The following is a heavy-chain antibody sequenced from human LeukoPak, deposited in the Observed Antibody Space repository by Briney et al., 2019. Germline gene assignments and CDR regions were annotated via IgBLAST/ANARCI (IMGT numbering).Heavy chain of an antibody. Sequence: SGFTXXXYGMXXVRQAPGKGLEWVAVIWYDGSNKYYADSVKGRFTISRDNSKNTLYLQMNSLRAEDTAVYYCARDLSGGNSAWGFDYWGQGTLVTVSS. CDR2: IWYDGSNK. V-gene: IGHV3-33*01. CDR1: GFTXXXYG. J-gene: IGHJ4*02. D-gene: IGHD4-23*01. CDR3: ARDLSGGNSAWGFDY.